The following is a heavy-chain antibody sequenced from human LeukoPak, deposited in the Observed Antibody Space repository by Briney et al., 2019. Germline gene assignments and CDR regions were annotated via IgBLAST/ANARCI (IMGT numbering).Heavy chain of an antibody. D-gene: IGHD3-10*01. CDR1: GGSISSYY. V-gene: IGHV4-4*07. CDR2: IYTSGST. J-gene: IGHJ5*02. CDR3: ARDWGTGATNWFDP. Sequence: PSETLSLICTVSGGSISSYYWSWIRQPAGKGLEWIGRIYTSGSTNYNPSLKSRVTISVDTSKNQFSLKLSSVTAADTAVYYCARDWGTGATNWFDPGAREPWSPSPQ.